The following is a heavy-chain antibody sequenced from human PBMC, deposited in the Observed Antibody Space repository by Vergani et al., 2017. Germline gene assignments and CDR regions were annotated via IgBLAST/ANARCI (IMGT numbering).Heavy chain of an antibody. CDR2: IWYDGSNK. Sequence: QVQLVESGGGVVQPGRSLRLSCAASGFTFSSYGMHWVRQAPGKGLEWVAVIWYDGSNKYYADSVKGRFTISRDNSKNTLYLQMNSLRAEDTAGYYCARVRSGSYYYGSGDGMDVWGQGTTVTVSS. V-gene: IGHV3-33*01. CDR3: ARVRSGSYYYGSGDGMDV. J-gene: IGHJ6*02. CDR1: GFTFSSYG. D-gene: IGHD3-10*01.